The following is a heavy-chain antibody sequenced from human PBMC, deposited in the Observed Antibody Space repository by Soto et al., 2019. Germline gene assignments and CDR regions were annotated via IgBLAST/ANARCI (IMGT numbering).Heavy chain of an antibody. CDR1: GFTFSSYA. CDR3: VKAQSNVPAAMELGAFDI. V-gene: IGHV3-64D*08. Sequence: GGSLRLSCSASGFTFSSYAMHWVRQAPGKGLEYVSAISSNGGSTYYADSVKGRFTISRDNSKNTLYLQMSSLRAEDTAVYYCVKAQSNVPAAMELGAFDIWGQGTMVTVSS. CDR2: ISSNGGST. D-gene: IGHD2-2*01. J-gene: IGHJ3*02.